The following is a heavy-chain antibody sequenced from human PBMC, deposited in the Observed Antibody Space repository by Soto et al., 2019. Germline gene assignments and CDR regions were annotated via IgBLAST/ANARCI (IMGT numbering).Heavy chain of an antibody. V-gene: IGHV3-23*01. CDR1: GFTFSSYA. CDR3: AKPLRSPRYYDSSQDAFDI. CDR2: ISGSGGST. D-gene: IGHD3-22*01. Sequence: PGGSLRLSCAASGFTFSSYAMSWVRQAPGKGLEWVPAISGSGGSTYYADSVKGRFTISRDNSKNTLYLQMNSLRAEDTAVYYCAKPLRSPRYYDSSQDAFDIWGQGTMVTVSS. J-gene: IGHJ3*02.